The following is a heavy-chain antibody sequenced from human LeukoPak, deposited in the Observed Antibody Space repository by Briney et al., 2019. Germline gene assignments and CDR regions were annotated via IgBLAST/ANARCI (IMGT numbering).Heavy chain of an antibody. CDR3: ARVLYSWNDVVDY. D-gene: IGHD1-20*01. CDR2: ISSDGDTT. J-gene: IGHJ4*02. V-gene: IGHV3-74*01. Sequence: GGSLRLSCAASGFTFSSYWMHWVRQAPGKGLVWVSRISSDGDTTNYADSVRGRFTISRDNAKNTLYLQMNSLRAEDTAVHYCARVLYSWNDVVDYWGQGTLVTVSS. CDR1: GFTFSSYW.